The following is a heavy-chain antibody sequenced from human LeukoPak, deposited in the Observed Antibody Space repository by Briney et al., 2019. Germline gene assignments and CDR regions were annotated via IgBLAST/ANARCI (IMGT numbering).Heavy chain of an antibody. CDR2: ISSSSSYI. CDR1: GFTFSSYN. Sequence: GGSLRLSCAASGFTFSSYNMNWVRPAPGKGLEWVSSISSSSSYIYYADFVKGRFTISRDNAKNSLNLQMNSLGAEDTAVYYCARVPGYSGYAGDYFDYWGQGTLVTVSS. D-gene: IGHD5-12*01. V-gene: IGHV3-21*01. J-gene: IGHJ4*02. CDR3: ARVPGYSGYAGDYFDY.